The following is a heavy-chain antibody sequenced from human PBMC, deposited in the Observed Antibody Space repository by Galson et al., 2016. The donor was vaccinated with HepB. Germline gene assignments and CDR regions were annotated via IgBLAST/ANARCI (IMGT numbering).Heavy chain of an antibody. Sequence: SLRLSCAASGYTSSSYSMNWVRQAPWKGLEWVSHITSSSITIYYADSVKGRFTISRDNAKNSLYLQMNSLRDEDTAVYYCARVIKVGATHADAFDIWGQGTMVIVSS. CDR3: ARVIKVGATHADAFDI. CDR1: GYTSSSYS. V-gene: IGHV3-48*02. J-gene: IGHJ3*02. D-gene: IGHD1-26*01. CDR2: ITSSSITI.